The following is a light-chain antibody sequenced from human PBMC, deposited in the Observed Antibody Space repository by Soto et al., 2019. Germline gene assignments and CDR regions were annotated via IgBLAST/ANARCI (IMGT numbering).Light chain of an antibody. J-gene: IGKJ1*01. CDR1: QSIDTW. CDR3: QQYDSYRT. CDR2: DVS. Sequence: DIQMTQSPSTLSASVGDRVTITCRAAQSIDTWLAWYQQKPGKAPKVLLFDVSNLESGVPSRFSGSGSGTEFTLTISSLQSDDFATYYCQQYDSYRTFGQGTKVDIK. V-gene: IGKV1-5*01.